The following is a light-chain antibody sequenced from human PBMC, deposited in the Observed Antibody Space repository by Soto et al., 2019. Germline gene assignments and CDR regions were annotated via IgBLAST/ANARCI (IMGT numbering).Light chain of an antibody. CDR1: QSISSW. V-gene: IGKV1-5*03. CDR2: KAS. J-gene: IGKJ5*01. Sequence: DIQMTQSPSTLSASVGDRVTITCRASQSISSWLAWYQQKPGKAPKLLIYKASSLESGVPSMFSGSGSGTEFTLTISSLQPDDFATYYCQQWRTFGQGTRLEIK. CDR3: QQWRT.